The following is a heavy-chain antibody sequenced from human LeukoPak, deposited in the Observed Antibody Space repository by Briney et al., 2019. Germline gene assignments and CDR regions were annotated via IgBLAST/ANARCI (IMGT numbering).Heavy chain of an antibody. V-gene: IGHV3-7*01. CDR2: IKQGGSDK. CDR1: GFTFSSYW. D-gene: IGHD1-26*01. CDR3: ARVQWELRGVGSYFEY. J-gene: IGHJ4*02. Sequence: PGGSLTLSCRVSGFTFSSYWMSWIRQSPGKGLERVGNIKQGGSDKYNVDSVKGRFTMSRDNAKNSLYLQRNSLRAEDTAVYSCARVQWELRGVGSYFEYWGQGALVTVSS.